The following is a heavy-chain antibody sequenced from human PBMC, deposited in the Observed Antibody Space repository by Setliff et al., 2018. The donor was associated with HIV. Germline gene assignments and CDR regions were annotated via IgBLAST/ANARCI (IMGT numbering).Heavy chain of an antibody. V-gene: IGHV3-23*03. D-gene: IGHD3-3*01. CDR2: IFSGDSTT. CDR1: GFTFSNFA. CDR3: ARVLLRTNPVYGVVSNWFEP. Sequence: GGSLRLSCAASGFTFSNFAMSWVRQAPGKGLEWVSVIFSGDSTTHYADSVMGRFTSSRDNAKSSLFLHMSSLRADDTAVYYCARVLLRTNPVYGVVSNWFEPWGQGTLVTVSS. J-gene: IGHJ5*02.